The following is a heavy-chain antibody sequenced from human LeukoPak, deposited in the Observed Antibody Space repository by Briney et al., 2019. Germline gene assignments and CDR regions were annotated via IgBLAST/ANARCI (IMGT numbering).Heavy chain of an antibody. CDR3: ARTTVTTDY. V-gene: IGHV3-48*01. J-gene: IGHJ4*02. CDR1: GFTFSSYS. D-gene: IGHD4-17*01. Sequence: GGSLRLSCAASGFTFSSYSMNWVRQAPGKGLEWVSYIRSSSSTIYYADSVKGRFTISRDNAKNSLYLQMNSLRAEDTAVYYCARTTVTTDYWGQGTLVTVSS. CDR2: IRSSSSTI.